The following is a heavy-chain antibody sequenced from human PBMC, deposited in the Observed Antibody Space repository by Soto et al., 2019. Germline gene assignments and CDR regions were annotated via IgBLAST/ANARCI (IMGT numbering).Heavy chain of an antibody. CDR2: ISGSGGST. D-gene: IGHD3-10*01. V-gene: IGHV3-23*01. J-gene: IGHJ4*02. CDR1: GFTFSSYA. Sequence: GGSLRLSCAASGFTFSSYAMSWVRQAPGKGLEWVSAISGSGGSTYYADSVKGRFTISRDNSKNTLYLQMNSLRAEDTAVYYSAKRRSYYGSGSYYDFDYWGQGNLVTVSS. CDR3: AKRRSYYGSGSYYDFDY.